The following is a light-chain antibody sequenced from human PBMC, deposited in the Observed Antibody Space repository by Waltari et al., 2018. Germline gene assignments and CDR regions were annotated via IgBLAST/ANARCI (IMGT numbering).Light chain of an antibody. CDR2: DAS. J-gene: IGKJ1*01. Sequence: EIVLTQSPGTLSLSPGERATLYCRASQSVWRTLAWYQQKPGQAPRLLIYDASNRATGVPDRFSGSGSGTDFSLTISRLEPEDFAVYYCQKYGTLPATFGQGTTVEIK. CDR1: QSVWRT. V-gene: IGKV3-20*01. CDR3: QKYGTLPAT.